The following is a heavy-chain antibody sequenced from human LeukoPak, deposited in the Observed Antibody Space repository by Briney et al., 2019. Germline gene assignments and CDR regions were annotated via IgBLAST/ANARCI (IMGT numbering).Heavy chain of an antibody. D-gene: IGHD5-18*01. CDR1: GFTFSSYA. Sequence: GGSLRLSCAASGFTFSSYAVDWARQAPGMGLEWVSTISGGGGSTYYADSVKGRFTISRDNSKNTLYLQMNSLRAEDTAIYYCTKNTGQASGYSYGYDYWGQGTLVTVSS. CDR2: ISGGGGST. J-gene: IGHJ4*02. V-gene: IGHV3-23*01. CDR3: TKNTGQASGYSYGYDY.